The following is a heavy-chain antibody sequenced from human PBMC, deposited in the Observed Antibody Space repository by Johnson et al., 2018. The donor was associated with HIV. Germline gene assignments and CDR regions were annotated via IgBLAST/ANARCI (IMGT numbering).Heavy chain of an antibody. CDR1: GFSFDDYA. J-gene: IGHJ3*02. CDR3: ARYPIRDDAFDI. V-gene: IGHV3-20*04. Sequence: MLLVESGGGVVRPGGSLRLSCAASGFSFDDYAMSWVRQVPGKGLEWVSRINWNGGSTGYADSVKGRFTISRDNAKNSLYLQMNSLRGEDAAMYYCARYPIRDDAFDIWGQGTMVTVSS. CDR2: INWNGGST.